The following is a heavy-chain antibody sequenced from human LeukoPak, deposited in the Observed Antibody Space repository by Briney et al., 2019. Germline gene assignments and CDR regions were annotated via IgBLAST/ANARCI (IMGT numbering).Heavy chain of an antibody. CDR2: INHSGST. CDR1: GGSFSGYY. CDR3: ARGSPVDTAMVTNWFDP. D-gene: IGHD5-18*01. Sequence: KPSETLSLTCAVYGGSFSGYYWSWIRQPPGKGLEWIGEINHSGSTNYNPSLKSRVTISVDTSKNQFSLKLSSVTAADTAVYYCARGSPVDTAMVTNWFDPWGQGTLVTVSS. V-gene: IGHV4-34*01. J-gene: IGHJ5*02.